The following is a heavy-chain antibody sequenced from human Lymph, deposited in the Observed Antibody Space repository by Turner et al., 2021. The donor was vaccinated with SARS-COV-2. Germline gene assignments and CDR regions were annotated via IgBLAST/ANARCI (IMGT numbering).Heavy chain of an antibody. CDR2: FNKIGSI. Sequence: QVQLQASGTGLVRPSETLSLTCTVSGVSISSQSSRWIRLSPGRGLEWIGYFNKIGSIDYNPTLRSRVTISIDTSKNQLSLNLISMTAEDAAVYYCARHQGSTSGYDHGMNVWGQGTAVIVSS. J-gene: IGHJ6*02. CDR3: ARHQGSTSGYDHGMNV. V-gene: IGHV4-59*08. D-gene: IGHD1-1*01. CDR1: GVSISSQS.